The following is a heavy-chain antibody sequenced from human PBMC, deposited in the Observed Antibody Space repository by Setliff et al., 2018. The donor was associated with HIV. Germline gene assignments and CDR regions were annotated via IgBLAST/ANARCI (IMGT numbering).Heavy chain of an antibody. CDR2: IYDSGSA. Sequence: SETLSLTCTVSGGSISSSGYYWGWIRQRPGKGLEWIGYIYDSGSADYNPSLKSRVTISVDTSEIQFSLKLNSVTAADTAVYYCARAGVYSYYDFDPWGQGALVTVSS. D-gene: IGHD4-4*01. CDR1: GGSISSSGYY. CDR3: ARAGVYSYYDFDP. J-gene: IGHJ5*02. V-gene: IGHV4-31*03.